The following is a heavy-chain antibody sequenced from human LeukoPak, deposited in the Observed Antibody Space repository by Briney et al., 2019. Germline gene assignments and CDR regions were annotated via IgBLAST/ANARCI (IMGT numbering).Heavy chain of an antibody. V-gene: IGHV4-39*01. D-gene: IGHD5-18*01. CDR2: IYYSGST. CDR1: GGSISSSSYY. CDR3: ASRDTATGLD. J-gene: IGHJ4*02. Sequence: SETLSLTCTVSGGSISSSSYYWGWIRQPPGKGLEWIGSIYYSGSTYYNPSLKSRVTISVDTSKNQFSLKLSSVTAADTALYYCASRDTATGLDWGQGTLVTVSS.